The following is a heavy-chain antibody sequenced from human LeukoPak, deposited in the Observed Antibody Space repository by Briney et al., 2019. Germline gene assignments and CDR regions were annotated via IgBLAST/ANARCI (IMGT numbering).Heavy chain of an antibody. V-gene: IGHV3-74*01. J-gene: IGHJ5*02. Sequence: GGSLRLSCAVSGATFSTFWMHWVRQVPGKGPAWVSRTNPDGSRVDYADSVRGRFTISRDNARDTLYLQMNSLRVEDTAMYYCAFDFGGYSDTWGQGTLVTVSS. CDR3: AFDFGGYSDT. D-gene: IGHD3-10*01. CDR1: GATFSTFW. CDR2: TNPDGSRV.